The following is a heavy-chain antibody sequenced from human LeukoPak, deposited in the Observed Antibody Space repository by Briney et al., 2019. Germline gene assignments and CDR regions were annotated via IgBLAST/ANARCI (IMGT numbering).Heavy chain of an antibody. D-gene: IGHD3-16*01. Sequence: ASVKVSCKASEYTFTNYDINWVRQATGQGLEWMGWINPNSGNTGYTQKFQGRVTMTRNTSLSTAYMELTSLKSEDTAVYYCARSLGTYWGKDFLNWFDPWGQGTLVTVSS. CDR3: ARSLGTYWGKDFLNWFDP. CDR2: INPNSGNT. CDR1: EYTFTNYD. J-gene: IGHJ5*02. V-gene: IGHV1-8*01.